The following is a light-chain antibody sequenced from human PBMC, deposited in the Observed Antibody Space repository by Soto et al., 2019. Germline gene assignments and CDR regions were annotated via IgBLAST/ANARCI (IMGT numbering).Light chain of an antibody. Sequence: DIQMTQSPSSLSASVGDRVTITCRASQGISNFLAWHQQKPGKVPKLLIYAASTLQSGVPSRFSGSGSGTDFTLTITSPQPEDVATYYCQKYNSAQWTFGQGTKVEIK. CDR1: QGISNF. J-gene: IGKJ1*01. CDR2: AAS. V-gene: IGKV1-27*01. CDR3: QKYNSAQWT.